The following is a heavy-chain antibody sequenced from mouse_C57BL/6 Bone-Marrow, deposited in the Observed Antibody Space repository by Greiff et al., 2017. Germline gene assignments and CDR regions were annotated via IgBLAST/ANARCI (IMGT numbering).Heavy chain of an antibody. CDR2: LNPNYGTT. D-gene: IGHD1-1*01. Sequence: EVQLVESGLELVKPGASVKISCKASGYSFTDYNMNWVKQSNGKSLEWIGVLNPNYGTTSYNQKFKGKATLTVDQSSSNAYMQLHSLPSVDSAVYYCARNVLHYYCSSYVFAYWGQGTLGTVSA. V-gene: IGHV1-39*01. J-gene: IGHJ3*01. CDR3: ARNVLHYYCSSYVFAY. CDR1: GYSFTDYN.